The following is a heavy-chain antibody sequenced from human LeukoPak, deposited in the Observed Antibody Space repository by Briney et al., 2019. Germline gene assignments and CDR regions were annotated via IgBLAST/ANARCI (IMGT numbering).Heavy chain of an antibody. CDR3: AKGGMADCSSTSCSPPFDY. CDR1: GFTFSSYA. J-gene: IGHJ4*02. CDR2: ISNDETNK. Sequence: GGSLRLSCAASGFTFSSYALHWVRQAPVKGLEWVAVISNDETNKYYVDSVKGRFTISRDNSKNTLYLQMNSLRPEDTAVYYCAKGGMADCSSTSCSPPFDYWGQGTLVTVSS. D-gene: IGHD2-2*01. V-gene: IGHV3-30-3*01.